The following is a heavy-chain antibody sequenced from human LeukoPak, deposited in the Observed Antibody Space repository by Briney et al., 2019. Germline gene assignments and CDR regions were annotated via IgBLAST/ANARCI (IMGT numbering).Heavy chain of an antibody. D-gene: IGHD4-17*01. J-gene: IGHJ4*02. V-gene: IGHV4-39*01. CDR3: ARHADYDDFLFDY. CDR1: SGSISSSTYY. Sequence: SETLSLTCSVSSGSISSSTYYWGWIRQPPGKGLEWIASIYYSGTTYYNPSLESRVTISVDTSNNQFSLKVSSATAADTAVYFCARHADYDDFLFDYWGQGTLVTASS. CDR2: IYYSGTT.